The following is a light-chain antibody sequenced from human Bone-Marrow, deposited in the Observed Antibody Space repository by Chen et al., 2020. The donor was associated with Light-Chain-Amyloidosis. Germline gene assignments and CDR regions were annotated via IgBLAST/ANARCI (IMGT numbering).Light chain of an antibody. CDR3: QSYQGSSQGV. CDR2: EED. V-gene: IGLV6-57*01. J-gene: IGLJ3*02. CDR1: SGIIATNY. Sequence: NFMRTQPHSVSESSGKTVISSCTGSSGIIATNYVQLYQQRPGSSPTTVIYEEDQRPSGVPDRFSGSIDRSSNSASLTISGLKTEDEADYYCQSYQGSSQGVFGGGTKLTVL.